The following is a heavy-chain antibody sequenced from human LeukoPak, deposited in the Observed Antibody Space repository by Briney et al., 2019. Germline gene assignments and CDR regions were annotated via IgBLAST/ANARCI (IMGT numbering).Heavy chain of an antibody. D-gene: IGHD6-19*01. CDR2: ISWNSGSI. Sequence: GGSLRLSCAGSGFIFNNYAMHWVRQPPGKGLEWVSGISWNSGSIDYADSVKGRFTISRDNAKNSLYLQMNSLRVEDTAFYYCAKDNRRYYPSGPNPDSLHWGQGALVTVSS. V-gene: IGHV3-9*01. CDR3: AKDNRRYYPSGPNPDSLH. CDR1: GFIFNNYA. J-gene: IGHJ4*02.